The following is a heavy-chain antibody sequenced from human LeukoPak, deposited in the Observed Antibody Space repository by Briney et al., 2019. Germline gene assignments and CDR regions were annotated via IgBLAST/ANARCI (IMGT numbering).Heavy chain of an antibody. CDR1: GYTFSSYG. V-gene: IGHV7-4-1*02. D-gene: IGHD5-18*01. Sequence: AASVKVSCKASGYTFSSYGMNWVRQAPGQGLEWMGWININTGNPTYAQGVTGRFVFSLDTSVTTAYLQISSLKAEDTAVYYCANDLGWIQLNLGRGQGTLVTVSS. J-gene: IGHJ4*02. CDR3: ANDLGWIQLNLG. CDR2: ININTGNP.